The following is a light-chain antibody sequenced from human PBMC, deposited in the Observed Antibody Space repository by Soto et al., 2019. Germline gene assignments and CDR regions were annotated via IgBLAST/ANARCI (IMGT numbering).Light chain of an antibody. CDR3: QQSYSTWT. V-gene: IGKV1-39*01. CDR2: AAS. Sequence: DIQMTQSPSSLSASLGDRVTISCRASQTISSYLNWYQQKPGRAPKLLIYAASNLESGVPSRFSGSGSGTDFTLTISSLRPEDFATYYCQQSYSTWTFGQGTKVDIK. J-gene: IGKJ1*01. CDR1: QTISSY.